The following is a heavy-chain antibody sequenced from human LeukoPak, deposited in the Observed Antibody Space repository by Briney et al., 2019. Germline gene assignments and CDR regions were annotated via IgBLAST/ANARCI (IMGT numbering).Heavy chain of an antibody. CDR3: ARGGDSSAYYLLDAFDI. J-gene: IGHJ3*02. Sequence: SETLSLSCAVYGGSFGGYYWSWIRQSPGKGLEWIGEINHSGSTNYTPSLKSRVTISVDTSKNQFSLKLSSVTAADTAVYYCARGGDSSAYYLLDAFDIWGQGTMVTVSS. D-gene: IGHD3-22*01. CDR1: GGSFGGYY. CDR2: INHSGST. V-gene: IGHV4-34*01.